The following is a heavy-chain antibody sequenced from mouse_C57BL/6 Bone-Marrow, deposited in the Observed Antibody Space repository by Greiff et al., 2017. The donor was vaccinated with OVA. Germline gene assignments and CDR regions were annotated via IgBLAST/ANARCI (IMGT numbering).Heavy chain of an antibody. V-gene: IGHV6-3*01. D-gene: IGHD1-1*01. CDR1: GFTFSNYW. CDR3: TLYYYGSS. Sequence: EVQLVESGGGLVQPGGSMKLSCVASGFTFSNYWMNWVRQSPEKGLEWVAQIRLKSDNYATHYAESVKGRFTISRDDSKSSVYLQMNNLSAEDTGIYYCTLYYYGSSWGQGTTLTVSS. J-gene: IGHJ2*01. CDR2: IRLKSDNYAT.